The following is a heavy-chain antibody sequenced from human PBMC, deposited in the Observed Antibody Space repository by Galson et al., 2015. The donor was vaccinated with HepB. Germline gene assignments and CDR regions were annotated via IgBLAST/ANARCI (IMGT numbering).Heavy chain of an antibody. CDR2: ISYDGSNK. V-gene: IGHV3-30-3*01. CDR3: ARLPGSGWYVDY. J-gene: IGHJ4*02. D-gene: IGHD6-19*01. CDR1: GFTFSSYA. Sequence: SLRLSCAASGFTFSSYAMHWVRQAPGKGLEWVAVISYDGSNKYYADSVKGRFTISRDSSKNTLYLQMNSLRAEDTAVYYCARLPGSGWYVDYWGQGTLVTVSS.